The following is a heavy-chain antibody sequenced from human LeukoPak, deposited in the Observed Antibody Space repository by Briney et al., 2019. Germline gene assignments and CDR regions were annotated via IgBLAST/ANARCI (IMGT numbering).Heavy chain of an antibody. Sequence: ASVKVSCKASGYTFTSYDINWVRQATGQGLEWMGWMNPNSGNTGCAQKFQGGVTMTRNTSISTAYMELSSLRSEDTAVYYCAREVGIRYFDWLRAKNWFDPWGQGTLVTVSS. J-gene: IGHJ5*02. D-gene: IGHD3-9*01. CDR2: MNPNSGNT. CDR3: AREVGIRYFDWLRAKNWFDP. CDR1: GYTFTSYD. V-gene: IGHV1-8*01.